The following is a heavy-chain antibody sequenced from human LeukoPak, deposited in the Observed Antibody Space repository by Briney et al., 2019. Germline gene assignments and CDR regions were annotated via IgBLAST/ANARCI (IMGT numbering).Heavy chain of an antibody. D-gene: IGHD5-18*01. CDR3: ARGAYSYAQDF. CDR2: INPSGGST. V-gene: IGHV1-46*01. CDR1: GYSFTRYY. J-gene: IGHJ4*02. Sequence: ASVKVSCMTSGYSFTRYYIHRVRQAPGQGLEWMGIINPSGGSTNYAQTFQGRLSMTRDTSTSTVYMELSSLRSEDTAAYYCARGAYSYAQDFWGQGTLVTVSS.